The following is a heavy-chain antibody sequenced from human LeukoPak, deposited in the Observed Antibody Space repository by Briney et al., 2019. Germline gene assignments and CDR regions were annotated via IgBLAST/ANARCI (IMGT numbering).Heavy chain of an antibody. D-gene: IGHD1-26*01. Sequence: SETLSLTCAVSGDFISSYYWSWIRQPPRKGLERIGYIYDSGSTHYNPSLKSRVTISVDTSKKQFSLKLSSVTATDTAVYYCARGRRYSGTSGQYFDSWGQGTLVTVSS. J-gene: IGHJ4*02. CDR2: IYDSGST. CDR1: GDFISSYY. V-gene: IGHV4-59*01. CDR3: ARGRRYSGTSGQYFDS.